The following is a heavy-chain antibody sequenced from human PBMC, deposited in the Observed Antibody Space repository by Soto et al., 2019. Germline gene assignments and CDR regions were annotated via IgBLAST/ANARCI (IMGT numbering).Heavy chain of an antibody. CDR2: IYYTGST. Sequence: PSETLSLTCTVSGGSFSSGDYYWSWVRQPPGKGLEWIGYIYYTGSTFNNPSLKSRVSISIGMSKTQFSLKLSSVTAADTAVYYCARIHFGDEPSYYYYGMDVWGQGTTVTVSS. J-gene: IGHJ6*02. D-gene: IGHD4-17*01. CDR3: ARIHFGDEPSYYYYGMDV. CDR1: GGSFSSGDYY. V-gene: IGHV4-30-4*01.